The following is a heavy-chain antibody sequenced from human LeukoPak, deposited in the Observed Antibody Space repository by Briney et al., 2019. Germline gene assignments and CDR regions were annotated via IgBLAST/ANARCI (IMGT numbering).Heavy chain of an antibody. Sequence: GGSLRLSCTASGFTFGDYAMSWVRQAPGKGLEWVGFIRSKAYGGTTEYAASVKGRFTISRDDPKSIAYLQMNSLKTEDTAVYYCTRVRRGQWLSFDYFDYWGQGTLVTVSS. CDR3: TRVRRGQWLSFDYFDY. CDR2: IRSKAYGGTT. J-gene: IGHJ4*02. V-gene: IGHV3-49*04. CDR1: GFTFGDYA. D-gene: IGHD6-19*01.